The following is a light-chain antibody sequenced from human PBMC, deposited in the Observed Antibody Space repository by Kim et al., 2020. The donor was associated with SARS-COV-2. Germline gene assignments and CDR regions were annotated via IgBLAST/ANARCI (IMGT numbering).Light chain of an antibody. CDR1: QSVSSN. Sequence: VAPGETPPRSCTPSQSVSSNLARYQQKPGQAPRLLISAASTSATGIPVRFSGGGSGTDFTLTISSLQSEDFADYYCQKYDKRPRTFGQGTKVDIK. CDR2: AAS. V-gene: IGKV3-15*01. J-gene: IGKJ1*01. CDR3: QKYDKRPRT.